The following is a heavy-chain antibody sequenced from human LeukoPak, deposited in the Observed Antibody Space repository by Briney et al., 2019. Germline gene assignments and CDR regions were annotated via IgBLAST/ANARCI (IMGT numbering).Heavy chain of an antibody. J-gene: IGHJ4*02. CDR1: GFTFDDYA. D-gene: IGHD1-14*01. V-gene: IGHV3-9*01. Sequence: GGSLRLSCLASGFTFDDYAMHWVRQAPGKGREWVSGISWNSGSIGYADSVKGRFTISRDNAKNSLYLQMNSLRAEDTALYYCAKDMATGNRLYYFDYWGQGTLVTVSS. CDR3: AKDMATGNRLYYFDY. CDR2: ISWNSGSI.